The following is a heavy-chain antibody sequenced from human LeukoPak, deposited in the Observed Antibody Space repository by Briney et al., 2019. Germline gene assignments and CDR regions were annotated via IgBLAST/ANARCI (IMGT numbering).Heavy chain of an antibody. CDR1: GFTFSSYV. CDR2: IWYDGSNK. V-gene: IGHV3-33*08. CDR3: ARGDPTVTTKQNFDY. J-gene: IGHJ4*02. Sequence: PRGSLRLSCAASGFTFSSYVMHWVRQAPGKGLEWVAVIWYDGSNKYYADSVKGRFTISRDNSKNTLSLQMNSLRVEDTAVYYCARGDPTVTTKQNFDYWGQGTLVTVSS. D-gene: IGHD4-17*01.